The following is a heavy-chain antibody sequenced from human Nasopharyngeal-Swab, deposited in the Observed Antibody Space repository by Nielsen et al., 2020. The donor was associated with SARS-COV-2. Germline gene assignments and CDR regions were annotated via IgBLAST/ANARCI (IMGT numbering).Heavy chain of an antibody. CDR2: ISYDGSNK. J-gene: IGHJ6*02. CDR1: GFTFSSYA. Sequence: GGSLRLSCAASGFTFSSYAMHWVRLAPGKGLERVAVISYDGSNKYYADSVKGRFTISRDNSKNTLYLQMNGLRAEDTAVYYCASSPGIAAPTGMDVWGQGTTVTVSS. V-gene: IGHV3-30*04. CDR3: ASSPGIAAPTGMDV. D-gene: IGHD6-13*01.